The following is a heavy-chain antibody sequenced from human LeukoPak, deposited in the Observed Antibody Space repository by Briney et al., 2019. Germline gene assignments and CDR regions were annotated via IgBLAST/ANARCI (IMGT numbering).Heavy chain of an antibody. CDR2: IKEDGSDK. V-gene: IGHV3-7*05. CDR1: GFNFRSFW. D-gene: IGHD6-19*01. J-gene: IGHJ4*02. CDR3: AKDRGDFSGWFF. Sequence: GGSLRLSCAASGFNFRSFWMSWVRQAPGKGLEWVASIKEDGSDKYYADSVKGRFTISRDNGKNSLYLQMSSLRIEDTALYYCAKDRGDFSGWFFWGQGTLVTVSS.